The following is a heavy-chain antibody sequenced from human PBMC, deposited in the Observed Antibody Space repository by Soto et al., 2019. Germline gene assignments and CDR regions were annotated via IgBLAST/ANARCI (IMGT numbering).Heavy chain of an antibody. CDR2: INHRGST. CDR3: ARGRTIFGVVIIYGHYGMDV. D-gene: IGHD3-3*01. CDR1: GGSFSGYY. J-gene: IGHJ6*02. Sequence: SETLSLTCAVYGGSFSGYYWSWIRQPPGKGLEWSGEINHRGSTNYNPSLKSRVTISVDTSKNQFSLKLSSVTAADTAVYYCARGRTIFGVVIIYGHYGMDVWGQGTKVTVSS. V-gene: IGHV4-34*01.